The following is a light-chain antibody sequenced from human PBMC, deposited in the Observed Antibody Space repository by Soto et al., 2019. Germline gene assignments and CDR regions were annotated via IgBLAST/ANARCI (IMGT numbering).Light chain of an antibody. CDR1: QSISSW. V-gene: IGKV1-5*03. J-gene: IGKJ1*01. CDR2: KAS. CDR3: QQYNSYPRM. Sequence: DIQMTQSPSTQSASVGDRVTITCRASQSISSWLAWYQQKPGKAPKLLIYKASSLESGVPSRFSGSGSGTEFTLTISSLQPDDFATYYCQQYNSYPRMFGQGTKVEIK.